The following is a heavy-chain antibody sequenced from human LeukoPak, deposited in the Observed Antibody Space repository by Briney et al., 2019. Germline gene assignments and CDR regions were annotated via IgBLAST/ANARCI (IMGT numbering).Heavy chain of an antibody. D-gene: IGHD1-7*01. CDR3: LGGGHRTSFEY. CDR1: GGYFGTSY. J-gene: IGHJ4*02. CDR2: VDQSGVT. V-gene: IGHV4-34*01. Sequence: SETLSLTCTVPGGYFGTSYWSWIRQSPGKGLEWIGDVDQSGVTNFNPSLKSRVTMSVDKSKKRVYLKLTCVSAADTANYFCLGGGHRTSFEYWGEGTLVAVSS.